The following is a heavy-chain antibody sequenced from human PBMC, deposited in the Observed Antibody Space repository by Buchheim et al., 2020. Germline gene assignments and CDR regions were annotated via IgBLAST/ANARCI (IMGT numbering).Heavy chain of an antibody. CDR3: ARRRGDHTHYYFDY. CDR1: GFTFTTYW. Sequence: EVQLVESGGGLVQPGGSLRLSCGASGFTFTTYWMSWVRQAPGKGLEWLANIKQDGSEKYYVDSVKGRFTISRDNAQKSLYLQMNSLRAGDTAVYYCARRRGDHTHYYFDYWGQGTL. V-gene: IGHV3-7*01. CDR2: IKQDGSEK. D-gene: IGHD5-24*01. J-gene: IGHJ4*02.